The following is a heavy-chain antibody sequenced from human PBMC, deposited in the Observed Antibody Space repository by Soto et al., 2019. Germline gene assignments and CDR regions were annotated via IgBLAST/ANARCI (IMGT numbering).Heavy chain of an antibody. CDR2: ISNGGMT. D-gene: IGHD3-10*01. CDR3: ASVDYYGSGRYSFNH. Sequence: EVQLVESGGGLVQPGGSLRLSCAASGFTVSYNYVSWVRQAPGKGLEWVSVISNGGMTYYADSVKGRFTISSDNSKNTLDLQMNSLRAEDTAVYYCASVDYYGSGRYSFNHWGQGTLVHVSS. J-gene: IGHJ5*02. V-gene: IGHV3-66*01. CDR1: GFTVSYNY.